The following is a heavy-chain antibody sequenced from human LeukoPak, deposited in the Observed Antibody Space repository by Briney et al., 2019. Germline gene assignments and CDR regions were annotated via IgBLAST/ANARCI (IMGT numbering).Heavy chain of an antibody. V-gene: IGHV1-2*02. CDR2: INPNSGGT. CDR1: GFTFTAYY. D-gene: IGHD3/OR15-3a*01. CDR3: ARGFWTGYIDY. J-gene: IGHJ4*02. Sequence: ASVKVSFKASGFTFTAYYMHWVRQAPGQGLEWMGWINPNSGGTKYAQKFQGRVTMTRDTSISTAYMEVSRLRSDDTAVYYCARGFWTGYIDYWGQGTLVTVSS.